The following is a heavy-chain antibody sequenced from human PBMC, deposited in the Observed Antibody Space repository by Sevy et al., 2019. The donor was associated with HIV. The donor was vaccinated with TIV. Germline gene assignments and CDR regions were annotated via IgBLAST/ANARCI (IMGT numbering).Heavy chain of an antibody. CDR2: IRSKANSYAT. V-gene: IGHV3-73*01. CDR3: TRQSDSSSCYSKWFDP. CDR1: GFTFRGSA. Sequence: GGSLRLSCAASGFTFRGSAMHWVRQASGKGLEWVGRIRSKANSYATAYAASVKGRFTISRDDSKNTAYLQMNSLKTEDTAVYYCTRQSDSSSCYSKWFDPWGQGTLVTVSS. D-gene: IGHD6-13*01. J-gene: IGHJ5*02.